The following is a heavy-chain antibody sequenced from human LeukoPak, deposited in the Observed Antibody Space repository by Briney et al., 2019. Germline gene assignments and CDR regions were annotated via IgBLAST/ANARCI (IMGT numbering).Heavy chain of an antibody. CDR3: ARNAYGDYGGPAEYFQH. J-gene: IGHJ1*01. V-gene: IGHV4-4*07. CDR1: GGSISSDY. CDR2: IYTSGST. Sequence: PSETLSLTCTVSGGSISSDYWSWSRQPAGKGLEWIGRIYTSGSTNYNPPLKSRVTISVDTSNNQFSLKLRPVTAADTAVYYCARNAYGDYGGPAEYFQHWGQGTLVTVSS. D-gene: IGHD4-17*01.